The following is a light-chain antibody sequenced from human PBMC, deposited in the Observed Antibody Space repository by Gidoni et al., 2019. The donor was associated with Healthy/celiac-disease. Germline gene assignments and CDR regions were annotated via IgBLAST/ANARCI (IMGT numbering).Light chain of an antibody. J-gene: IGLJ1*01. CDR2: RNT. CDR3: AAWDASLSGYV. Sequence: QSVLTQPPSASGTPGQRVTISGSGSSSNIGSNYVSWYQQLPGPAPTLLIYRNTQRPSGVPARFSCSTSGPSASLAISGLRSEDAADYYCAAWDASLSGYVFGTGTKVTVL. CDR1: SSNIGSNY. V-gene: IGLV1-47*01.